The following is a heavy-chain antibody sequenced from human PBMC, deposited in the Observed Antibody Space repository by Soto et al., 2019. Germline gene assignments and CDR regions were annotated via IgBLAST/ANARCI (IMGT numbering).Heavy chain of an antibody. J-gene: IGHJ6*02. CDR1: GGTLSNYG. D-gene: IGHD4-17*01. CDR3: ARGDATKIVVTTYYGMDV. CDR2: IIPVFGTA. Sequence: QVQLVESGAEVKKPGSSVKVSCKASGGTLSNYGISWVRQAPGHGLEWMGGIIPVFGTANYAQKFQGRVTITADESTSTVYMDVTSLRSEDTAVYYCARGDATKIVVTTYYGMDVWGQGTTVTVSS. V-gene: IGHV1-69*12.